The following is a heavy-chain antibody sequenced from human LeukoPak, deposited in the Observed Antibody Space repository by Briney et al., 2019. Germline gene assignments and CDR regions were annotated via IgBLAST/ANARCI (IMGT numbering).Heavy chain of an antibody. CDR3: AKAPPKEHDFWSGSYNYMDV. CDR1: GDSISTSSYY. D-gene: IGHD3-3*01. V-gene: IGHV4-39*07. Sequence: SETLSLTCIVSGDSISTSSYYWGWIRQPPGKGLEWIGTMYYSGSTYYNPSLTSRVTISVDTSKNQFSLKVTSVTAADTAVYYCAKAPPKEHDFWSGSYNYMDVWGKGTTVTVSS. J-gene: IGHJ6*03. CDR2: MYYSGST.